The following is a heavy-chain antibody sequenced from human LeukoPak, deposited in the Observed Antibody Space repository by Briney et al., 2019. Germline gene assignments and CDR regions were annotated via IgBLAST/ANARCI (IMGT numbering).Heavy chain of an antibody. V-gene: IGHV4-34*01. CDR2: IHHSGSP. J-gene: IGHJ6*03. CDR1: GGSLSDYS. Sequence: PSETLSLTCAVYGGSLSDYSWGWIRQPPGKGLGWIGEIHHSGSPKNNPSLMSRVIMSVDTSKNQFSLEVRSVTAADTAVYYCARVGYSFSINDWSRIGLGAYPTKYYYYMDVWGKGTTVTVSS. D-gene: IGHD5-18*01. CDR3: ARVGYSFSINDWSRIGLGAYPTKYYYYMDV.